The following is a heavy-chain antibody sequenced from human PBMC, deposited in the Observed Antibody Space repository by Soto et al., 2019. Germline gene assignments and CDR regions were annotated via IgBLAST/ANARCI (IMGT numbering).Heavy chain of an antibody. V-gene: IGHV4-61*01. Sequence: SETLSLTCTVSGGSISSSSYYWGWIPQPPGKGLEWIGYIYYSGSTNYNPSLKSRVTISVDTSKNQFSLKLSSVTAADTAVYYCARDHPHSYGVYYFDYWGQGTPVTVSS. J-gene: IGHJ4*02. CDR2: IYYSGST. D-gene: IGHD5-18*01. CDR1: GGSISSSSYY. CDR3: ARDHPHSYGVYYFDY.